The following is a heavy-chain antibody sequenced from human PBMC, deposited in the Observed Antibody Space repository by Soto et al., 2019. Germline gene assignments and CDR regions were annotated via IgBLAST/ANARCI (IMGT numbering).Heavy chain of an antibody. J-gene: IGHJ5*02. V-gene: IGHV3-23*01. D-gene: IGHD4-17*01. CDR2: ISGSGGST. Sequence: GGSLRLSCAASGFTFSSYAMSWVRQAPGKGLEWVSAISGSGGSTYYADSVKGRFTISRDNSKNTLYLQMNSLRAEDTAVYYCAKDPHGDYAPNWFDPWGQGTLVTVSS. CDR1: GFTFSSYA. CDR3: AKDPHGDYAPNWFDP.